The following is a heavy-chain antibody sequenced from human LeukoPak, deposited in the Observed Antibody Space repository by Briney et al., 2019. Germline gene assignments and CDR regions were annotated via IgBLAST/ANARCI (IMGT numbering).Heavy chain of an antibody. D-gene: IGHD4-17*01. CDR2: IRGSGGGT. CDR1: GFTFSNYA. J-gene: IGHJ3*02. Sequence: GGSLRLSCAASGFTFSNYAMMWLRQAPGRGPEWVSAIRGSGGGTEYADSVRGRFTISRDNSKNTLYLQMNRLRVEDTAVYYCARDPNGDYVGAFDILGQGTMVTVSS. CDR3: ARDPNGDYVGAFDI. V-gene: IGHV3-23*01.